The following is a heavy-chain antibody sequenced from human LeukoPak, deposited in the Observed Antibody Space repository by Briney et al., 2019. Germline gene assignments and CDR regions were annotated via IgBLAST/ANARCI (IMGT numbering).Heavy chain of an antibody. CDR3: ARDEYSSGWYENYYYYMDV. D-gene: IGHD6-19*01. Sequence: GASVMVSCKASGYTFTSYGISWVRQARGQGLEWMGWISVYNGNTNYAQKLQGRVTMTTDTSTSTAYMELRSLRSDDTAVYYCARDEYSSGWYENYYYYMDVWGKGTTVTVSS. J-gene: IGHJ6*03. CDR2: ISVYNGNT. CDR1: GYTFTSYG. V-gene: IGHV1-18*01.